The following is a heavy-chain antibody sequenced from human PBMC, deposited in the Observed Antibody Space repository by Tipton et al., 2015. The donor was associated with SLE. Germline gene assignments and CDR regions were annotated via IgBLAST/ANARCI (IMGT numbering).Heavy chain of an antibody. CDR1: GGSISSGGYS. CDR3: ARGGDCTNGVCYPY. J-gene: IGHJ4*02. V-gene: IGHV4-61*08. D-gene: IGHD2-8*01. CDR2: IYYSGST. Sequence: LRLSCAVSGGSISSGGYSWSWIRQPPGKGLEWIGYIYYSGSTNYNPSLKSRVTISVDTSKNQFSLKLSSVTAADTAVYYCARGGDCTNGVCYPYWGQGTLVTVSS.